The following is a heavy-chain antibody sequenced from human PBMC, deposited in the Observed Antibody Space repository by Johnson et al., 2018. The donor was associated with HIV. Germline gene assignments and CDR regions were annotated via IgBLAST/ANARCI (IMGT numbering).Heavy chain of an antibody. CDR1: GFTFSSYP. CDR2: ISYDGSTE. V-gene: IGHV3-30*04. D-gene: IGHD3-10*01. Sequence: VQLVESGGGVVQPGRSLRLSCAASGFTFSSYPLHWVRQAPGKGLEWVAVISYDGSTEYYADSVKGRFTISRDNSKNTLYLQMNSLRDEDTALYYCARDRITMVRGVTEDAFDIWGQGTMVTVSS. J-gene: IGHJ3*02. CDR3: ARDRITMVRGVTEDAFDI.